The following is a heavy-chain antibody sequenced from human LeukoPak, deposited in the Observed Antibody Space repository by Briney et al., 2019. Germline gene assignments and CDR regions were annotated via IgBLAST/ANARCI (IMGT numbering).Heavy chain of an antibody. CDR3: ASLGATRSDAFDI. Sequence: GESLKISCKGSGYSFTSYWIGWVLQMPGKGLEWMGIIYPGDSDTRYSPSFQGQVTISADKSISTAYLQWSSLKASDTAMYYCASLGATRSDAFDIWGQGTMVTVSS. CDR1: GYSFTSYW. V-gene: IGHV5-51*01. J-gene: IGHJ3*02. D-gene: IGHD1-26*01. CDR2: IYPGDSDT.